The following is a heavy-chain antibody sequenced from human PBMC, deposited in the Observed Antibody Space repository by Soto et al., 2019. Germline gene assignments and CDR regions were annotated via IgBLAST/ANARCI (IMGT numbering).Heavy chain of an antibody. D-gene: IGHD3-10*01. CDR3: AREYGSGSYYIPSWFDP. J-gene: IGHJ5*02. Sequence: SETLSLTCTVSGGSISSYYWSWIRQPPGKGLEWIGYIYYSGSTNYNPSLKRRVTISVDTSKNQFSLKLSSVTAADTAVYYCAREYGSGSYYIPSWFDPWGQGTLVTVSS. CDR2: IYYSGST. V-gene: IGHV4-59*01. CDR1: GGSISSYY.